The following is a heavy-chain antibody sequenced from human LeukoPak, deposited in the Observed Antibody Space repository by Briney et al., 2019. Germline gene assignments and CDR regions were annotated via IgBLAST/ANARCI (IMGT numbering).Heavy chain of an antibody. CDR1: GFTFSSYG. V-gene: IGHV3-30*03. Sequence: PGGSLRLSCAASGFTFSSYGMHWVRQAPGKGLEWVAVISYDGSNKYYADSVKGRFTISRDNSKNTLYLQMNSLRAEDTAVYYCARDWGAAGTGWWFDYWGQGTLVTVSS. CDR2: ISYDGSNK. J-gene: IGHJ5*01. D-gene: IGHD6-13*01. CDR3: ARDWGAAGTGWWFDY.